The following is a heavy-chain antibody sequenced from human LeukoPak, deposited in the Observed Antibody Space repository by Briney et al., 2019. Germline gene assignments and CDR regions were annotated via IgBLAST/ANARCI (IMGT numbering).Heavy chain of an antibody. J-gene: IGHJ4*02. CDR2: IYYSGST. V-gene: IGHV4-39*01. CDR1: GGSISSSSYY. CDR3: ARRGFSLPFDY. Sequence: SETLSLTCTVSGGSISSSSYYWGWIRQPPGKGLEWIGSIYYSGSTYYNPSLKSRVTISVDTSKNQFSLKLSSVTAADTAMYYCARRGFSLPFDYWGQGTLVTVSS.